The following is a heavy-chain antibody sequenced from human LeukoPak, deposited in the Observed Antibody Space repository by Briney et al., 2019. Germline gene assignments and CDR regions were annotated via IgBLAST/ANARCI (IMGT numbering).Heavy chain of an antibody. J-gene: IGHJ3*02. CDR3: ARSPRYNWNDVSAFDI. CDR2: IKQDGSEK. CDR1: GFTFSSYW. D-gene: IGHD1-1*01. V-gene: IGHV3-7*01. Sequence: GGSLRLSCAASGFTFSSYWMSWVRQAPGKRLEWVANIKQDGSEKYYADSVKGRFTISRDNAKNSLYLQMNSLRAEDTAVYYCARSPRYNWNDVSAFDIWGQGTMVTVSS.